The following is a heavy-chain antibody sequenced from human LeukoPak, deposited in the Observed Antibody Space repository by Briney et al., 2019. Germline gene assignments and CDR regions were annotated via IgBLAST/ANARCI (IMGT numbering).Heavy chain of an antibody. CDR2: ISSSSSYI. CDR1: GFTFSSYS. CDR3: ARVDGVNGWFDP. D-gene: IGHD2-8*01. J-gene: IGHJ5*02. V-gene: IGHV3-21*01. Sequence: GGSLRLSCAASGFTFSSYSMNWVRQAPGKGLEWVSSISSSSSYIYYADSVKGRFTISRDNAKNSLYLQMNSLRAEDTAVYYCARVDGVNGWFDPWGQGTLVTVSS.